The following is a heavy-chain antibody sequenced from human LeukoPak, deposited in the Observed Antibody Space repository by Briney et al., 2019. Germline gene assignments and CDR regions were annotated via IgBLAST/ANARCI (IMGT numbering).Heavy chain of an antibody. D-gene: IGHD3-3*01. CDR3: ARGFDVLSGIDY. J-gene: IGHJ4*02. CDR2: ISSSGSTI. V-gene: IGHV3-48*03. Sequence: PGGSLRLSCAASGFTLSSYGMNWVRQAPGKGLEWVSYISSSGSTIYDADSVKGRFTISRDNAKNSLYLQMNSLRAEDTAIYYCARGFDVLSGIDYWGQGTLVTVSS. CDR1: GFTLSSYG.